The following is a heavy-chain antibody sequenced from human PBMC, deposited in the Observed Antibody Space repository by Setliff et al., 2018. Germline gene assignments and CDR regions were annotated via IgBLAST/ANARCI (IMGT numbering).Heavy chain of an antibody. D-gene: IGHD2-8*01. CDR1: GGSFSGYY. CDR3: ASVDIVLMVYAL. Sequence: SETLSLTCAVYGGSFSGYYWSWIRQPPGKGLEWIGEINXSXSTNXNXXLKSRVTISVDTSKNQFSLKLSSVTAADTAVYYCASVDIVLMVYALWGQGTQVTVSS. J-gene: IGHJ4*02. CDR2: INXSXST. V-gene: IGHV4-34*01.